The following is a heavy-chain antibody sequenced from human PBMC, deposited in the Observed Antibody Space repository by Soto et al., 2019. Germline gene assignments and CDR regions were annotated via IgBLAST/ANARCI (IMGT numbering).Heavy chain of an antibody. CDR2: ISAHNGNT. CDR1: GYAFTTYG. CDR3: SRGRYGDY. Sequence: QVHLVQSGAEVKKPGASVKVSCKGSGYAFTTYGITWVRQAPGQGLEWMGWISAHNGNTNYAQKLQGRVTVTRDTSTIKGYMELRSGRSAVTAVYYCSRGRYGDYWGQGAQVTGSS. D-gene: IGHD1-1*01. V-gene: IGHV1-18*01. J-gene: IGHJ4*02.